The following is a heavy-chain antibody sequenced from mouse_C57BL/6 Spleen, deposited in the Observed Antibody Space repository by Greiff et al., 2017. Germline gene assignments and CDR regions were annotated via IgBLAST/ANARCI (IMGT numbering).Heavy chain of an antibody. Sequence: QVQLQQPGAELVKPGASVKMSCKASGYTFTSYWITWVKQRPGQGLEWIGDIYPGSGSTNYNEKFKSKATLTVDTSSSTAYMQRSSLTSEDSAVYYCARAYYTGIPHYAMDYWGQGTSVTVSS. J-gene: IGHJ4*01. CDR1: GYTFTSYW. V-gene: IGHV1-55*01. CDR2: IYPGSGST. CDR3: ARAYYTGIPHYAMDY. D-gene: IGHD1-1*01.